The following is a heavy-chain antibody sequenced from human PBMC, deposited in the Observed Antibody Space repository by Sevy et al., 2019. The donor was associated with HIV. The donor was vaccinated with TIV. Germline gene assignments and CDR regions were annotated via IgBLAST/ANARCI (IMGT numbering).Heavy chain of an antibody. V-gene: IGHV1-24*01. CDR1: GYTLTELS. J-gene: IGHJ4*02. Sequence: ASVKGSCKVSGYTLTELSMHWVRQAPGKGLEWMGTFDPEDDEKIYAQKFQGRVTMTEDTSTDTAYMELSRLRSEDTAVYYCATTKDYYDTSGYPFDSWGQGTLVTVSS. CDR2: FDPEDDEK. CDR3: ATTKDYYDTSGYPFDS. D-gene: IGHD3-22*01.